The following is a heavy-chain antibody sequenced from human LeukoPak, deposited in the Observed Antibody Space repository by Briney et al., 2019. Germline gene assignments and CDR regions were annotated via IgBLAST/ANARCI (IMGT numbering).Heavy chain of an antibody. CDR2: IYTSGST. CDR3: ARDQLGDAVDI. CDR1: GGSISSGSYY. Sequence: PSETLSLTCTVSGGSISSGSYYWSWIRQPAGKGLEWIGRIYTSGSTNYNPSLKSRVTRSVDTSKNQFSLRLNSVTAADTAVYYCARDQLGDAVDIWGQGTMVTVSS. V-gene: IGHV4-61*02. J-gene: IGHJ3*02. D-gene: IGHD3-16*01.